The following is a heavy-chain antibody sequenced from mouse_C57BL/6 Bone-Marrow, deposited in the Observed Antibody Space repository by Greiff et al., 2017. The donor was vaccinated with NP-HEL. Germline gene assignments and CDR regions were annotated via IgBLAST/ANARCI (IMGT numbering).Heavy chain of an antibody. J-gene: IGHJ2*01. V-gene: IGHV1-85*01. CDR3: ARRTYGYDRGYYFDY. CDR2: IYPRDGST. D-gene: IGHD2-2*01. Sequence: VQLQQSGPELVKPGASVKLSCKASGYTFTSYDINWVKQRPGQGLEWIGWIYPRDGSTKYNEKFKGKATLTVDTSSSTAYMELHSLTSEDSAVYFCARRTYGYDRGYYFDYWGQGTTLTVSS. CDR1: GYTFTSYD.